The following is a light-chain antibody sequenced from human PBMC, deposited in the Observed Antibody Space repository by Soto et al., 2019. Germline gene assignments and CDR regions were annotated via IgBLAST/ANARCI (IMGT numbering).Light chain of an antibody. CDR3: QQYDNLLLT. CDR1: QDISNY. Sequence: DIQMTQSPSSLSASVGDRVTITCQASQDISNYLNWYQQKPGKAPNLLIYDESNLETGVPSRFSGSGSGTDFTFTISSLQPEEIATYYCQQYDNLLLTFGGGTKVEIK. V-gene: IGKV1-33*01. J-gene: IGKJ4*01. CDR2: DES.